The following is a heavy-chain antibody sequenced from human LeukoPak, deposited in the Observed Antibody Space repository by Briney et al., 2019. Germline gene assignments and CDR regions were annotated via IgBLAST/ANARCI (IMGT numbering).Heavy chain of an antibody. V-gene: IGHV1-2*02. CDR3: ARSPSGSYFHWFDP. Sequence: GASVKVSCKASGGTFSSYAISWVRQAPGQGLEWMGWINPNSGGTNYAQKFQGRVTMTRDTSISTAYMELRSLRSDDTAVYYCARSPSGSYFHWFDPWGQGTLVTVSS. CDR2: INPNSGGT. D-gene: IGHD1-26*01. J-gene: IGHJ5*02. CDR1: GGTFSSYA.